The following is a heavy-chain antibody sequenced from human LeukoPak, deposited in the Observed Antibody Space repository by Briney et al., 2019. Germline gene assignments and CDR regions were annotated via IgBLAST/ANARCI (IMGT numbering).Heavy chain of an antibody. Sequence: GGSLRLSCAASGFTFSSYGMHWVRQAPGKGLEWVAVISYDGSDKYYADSVRGRFTISRDNSKNTLHLQMISLRAEDTAVYYCARDSYSSSWSGLFDYWGQGTLVTVSS. CDR1: GFTFSSYG. CDR2: ISYDGSDK. J-gene: IGHJ4*02. CDR3: ARDSYSSSWSGLFDY. V-gene: IGHV3-30*03. D-gene: IGHD6-13*01.